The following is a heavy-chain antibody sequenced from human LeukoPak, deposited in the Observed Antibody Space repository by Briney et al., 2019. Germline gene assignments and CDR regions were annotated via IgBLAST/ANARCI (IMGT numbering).Heavy chain of an antibody. CDR1: GGSISSYY. V-gene: IGHV4-59*01. J-gene: IGHJ3*02. D-gene: IGHD6-13*01. Sequence: SETLSLTCTVPGGSISSYYWSWIRQPPGKGLEWIGYIYYSGSTNYNPSLKSRVTISVDTSKNQFSLKLSSVTAADTAVYYCARPVLYSSSWYVGAFDIWGQGTMVTVSS. CDR3: ARPVLYSSSWYVGAFDI. CDR2: IYYSGST.